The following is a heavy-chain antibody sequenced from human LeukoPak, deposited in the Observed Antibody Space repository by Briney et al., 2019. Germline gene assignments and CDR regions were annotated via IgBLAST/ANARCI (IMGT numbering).Heavy chain of an antibody. CDR1: GCSISSGDYY. CDR2: IYYSGST. CDR3: ARGYYGSETASRDFDY. D-gene: IGHD3-10*01. V-gene: IGHV4-30-4*08. J-gene: IGHJ4*02. Sequence: SETLSLTCTFSGCSISSGDYYWSWIRQPPGKGLEWIGYIYYSGSTYSHPSLKSPVTISVDTSKNQFSLKLSSVTAADTAVYYCARGYYGSETASRDFDYWGQGTLVTVSS.